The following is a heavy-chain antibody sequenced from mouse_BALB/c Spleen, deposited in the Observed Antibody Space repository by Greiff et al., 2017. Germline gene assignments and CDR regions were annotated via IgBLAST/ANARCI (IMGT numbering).Heavy chain of an antibody. V-gene: IGHV14-3*02. Sequence: EVQLQQSGAELVKPGASVKLSCTASGFNIKDTYMHWVKQRPEPGLEWIGRIDPANGNTKYDPKFQGKATITADTSSNTAYLQLSSLTSEDTAVYYCARYWDNYAMDYWGQGTSVTVSS. J-gene: IGHJ4*01. CDR3: ARYWDNYAMDY. D-gene: IGHD4-1*01. CDR2: IDPANGNT. CDR1: GFNIKDTY.